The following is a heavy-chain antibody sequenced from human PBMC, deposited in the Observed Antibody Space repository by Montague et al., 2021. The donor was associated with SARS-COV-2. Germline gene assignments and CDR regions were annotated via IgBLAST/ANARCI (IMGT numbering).Heavy chain of an antibody. D-gene: IGHD3-22*01. J-gene: IGHJ3*02. CDR2: IYYSGST. CDR1: GFSLSTSGMC. CDR3: ARHITWWYDSSGYYCRGDPRKDAFDI. Sequence: LVKPTQTLTLTCTFSGFSLSTSGMCVSWIRQPPGKGLEWIGYIYYSGSTNHNPSLKSRVTISVDTSKNQFSLKLSSVTAADTAVYYCARHITWWYDSSGYYCRGDPRKDAFDIWGQGTMVTVSS. V-gene: IGHV4-61*08.